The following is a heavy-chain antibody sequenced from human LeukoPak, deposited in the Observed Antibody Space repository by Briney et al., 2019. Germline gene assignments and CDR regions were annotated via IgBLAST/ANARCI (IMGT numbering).Heavy chain of an antibody. CDR3: AKSSSKYYYDSSGYLTFDY. J-gene: IGHJ4*02. V-gene: IGHV3-30*18. Sequence: GGSLRLSCAASGFTFSSYGMHWVRQAPGKGLEWVAVISYDGSNKYYADSVKGRFTISRDNSKNTLYLQMNSLRAEDTAVYYCAKSSSKYYYDSSGYLTFDYWGQGTLVTVSS. CDR2: ISYDGSNK. D-gene: IGHD3-22*01. CDR1: GFTFSSYG.